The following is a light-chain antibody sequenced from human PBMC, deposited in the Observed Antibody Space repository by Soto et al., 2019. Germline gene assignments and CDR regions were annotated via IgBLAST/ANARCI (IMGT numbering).Light chain of an antibody. CDR3: SSYPSSSTRV. J-gene: IGLJ3*02. Sequence: HSVLTQPASLSGSPGQSITISCTGTSSDVGGYNYVSWYQQHPGKAPKLMIYEVSNRPSGVSNRFSGSKSGNTASLTISGLQAEDEADYYCSSYPSSSTRVFGGGTQLTVL. V-gene: IGLV2-14*01. CDR1: SSDVGGYNY. CDR2: EVS.